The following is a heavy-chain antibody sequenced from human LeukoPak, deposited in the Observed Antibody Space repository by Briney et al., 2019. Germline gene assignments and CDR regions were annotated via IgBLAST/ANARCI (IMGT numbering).Heavy chain of an antibody. CDR2: ISSSSSYI. V-gene: IGHV3-21*01. CDR1: GFTFSSYS. CDR3: ARESYGSGSYYNRGPPDY. J-gene: IGHJ4*02. Sequence: PGGSLRLSCAASGFTFSSYSMNWVRQAPGKGLEWVSSISSSSSYIYYADSVKGRFTISRDNAKHSLYPQMNSLRAEDTAVYYCARESYGSGSYYNRGPPDYWGQGTLVTVSS. D-gene: IGHD3-10*01.